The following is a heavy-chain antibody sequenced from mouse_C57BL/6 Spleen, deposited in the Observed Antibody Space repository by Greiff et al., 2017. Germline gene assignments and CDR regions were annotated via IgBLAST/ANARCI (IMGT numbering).Heavy chain of an antibody. CDR3: AGYGSSYVWFAY. D-gene: IGHD1-1*01. V-gene: IGHV1-64*01. CDR1: GYTFTSYW. Sequence: VQLQQSGAELVKPGASVKLSCKASGYTFTSYWMHWVKQRPGQGLEWIGMIHPNSGSTNYNEKFKSKATLTVDKSSSTAYMQLSSLTSEDSAVYYGAGYGSSYVWFAYWGQGTLVTVSA. J-gene: IGHJ3*01. CDR2: IHPNSGST.